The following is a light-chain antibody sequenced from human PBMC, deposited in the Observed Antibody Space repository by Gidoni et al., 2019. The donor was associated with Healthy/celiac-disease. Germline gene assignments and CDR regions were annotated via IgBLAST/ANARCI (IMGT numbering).Light chain of an antibody. CDR1: QSVSSN. J-gene: IGKJ2*04. V-gene: IGKV3-15*01. CDR3: QQYNNRMCS. CDR2: GAS. Sequence: EIVMTQSPATLSVSPGERATLSCRASQSVSSNLAWYQQKPGQAPRLLIYGASTRATGIPARFSGSGSGTEFTLTISSLQSEDFAVYYCQQYNNRMCSFXQXTKLEIK.